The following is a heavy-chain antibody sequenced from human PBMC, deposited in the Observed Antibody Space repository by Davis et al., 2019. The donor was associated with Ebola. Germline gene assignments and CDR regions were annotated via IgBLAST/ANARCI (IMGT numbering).Heavy chain of an antibody. CDR2: MNPNSGNT. D-gene: IGHD4-17*01. V-gene: IGHV1-8*01. CDR3: ASSAGTPVTTGY. Sequence: AASVKVSCKASGFTFTSYDINWVRQASGQGLEWIGWMNPNSGNTGCAQNFQGRVTMTRDTSISIAYMELSSLRSDDTAVYYCASSAGTPVTTGYWGQGTLVTVSS. J-gene: IGHJ4*02. CDR1: GFTFTSYD.